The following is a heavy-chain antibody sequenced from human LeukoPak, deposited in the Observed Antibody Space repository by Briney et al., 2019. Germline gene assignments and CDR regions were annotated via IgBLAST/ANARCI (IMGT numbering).Heavy chain of an antibody. Sequence: SETLSLTCTVSGGSISSSSYYWGWIRQPPGKGLEWIGEINHSGSTNYNPSLKSRVTISVDTSKDQFSLKLSSVTAADTAVYYCARGGPYDSSGYYVPGYWGQGTLVTVSS. D-gene: IGHD3-22*01. CDR1: GGSISSSSYY. J-gene: IGHJ4*02. CDR2: INHSGST. CDR3: ARGGPYDSSGYYVPGY. V-gene: IGHV4-39*07.